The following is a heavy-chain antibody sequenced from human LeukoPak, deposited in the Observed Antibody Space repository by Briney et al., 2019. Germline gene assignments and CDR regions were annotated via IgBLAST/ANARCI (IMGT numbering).Heavy chain of an antibody. CDR2: ISAYNGNT. CDR1: GCTFTSYG. D-gene: IGHD3-10*01. V-gene: IGHV1-18*01. CDR3: ARDTPFTMVRGVYDAFDI. Sequence: GASVKVSCKASGCTFTSYGISWVRQPPGQGLEWMGWISAYNGNTNYAQKLQGRVTMTTDTSTSTAYMELRSLRSDDTAVYYCARDTPFTMVRGVYDAFDIWGQGTMVTVYS. J-gene: IGHJ3*02.